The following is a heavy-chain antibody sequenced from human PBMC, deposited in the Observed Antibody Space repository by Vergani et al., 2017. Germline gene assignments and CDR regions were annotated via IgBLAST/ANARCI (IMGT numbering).Heavy chain of an antibody. CDR3: ARETVVTSWDGYRFHYMDV. V-gene: IGHV4-61*02. CDR2: TSTDGST. CDR1: GGAVNSGSNF. D-gene: IGHD3-16*02. J-gene: IGHJ6*03. Sequence: QVQLQESGPGLVKPSQTLSLTCSVSGGAVNSGSNFWTWIRQPAGKGLEWIGRTSTDGSTNYNPSLKCRVTVSVDTSKTQISLRLTSVTAEDTAVYYCARETVVTSWDGYRFHYMDVWGKGTTVTVSS.